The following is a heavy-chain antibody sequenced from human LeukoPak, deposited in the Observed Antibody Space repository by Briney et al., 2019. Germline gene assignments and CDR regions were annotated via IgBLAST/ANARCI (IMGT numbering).Heavy chain of an antibody. J-gene: IGHJ5*02. Sequence: PSETLSLTCTVSGGSISSYYWSWIRQPAGKGLEWIGYVYFTGSTMYNPSLKSRVTISVDTSKNQFSLKLSSVTAADTAVYYCARTPPYYDFWSGYYAATWFDPWGQGTLVTVSS. V-gene: IGHV4-59*01. CDR1: GGSISSYY. CDR3: ARTPPYYDFWSGYYAATWFDP. CDR2: VYFTGST. D-gene: IGHD3-3*01.